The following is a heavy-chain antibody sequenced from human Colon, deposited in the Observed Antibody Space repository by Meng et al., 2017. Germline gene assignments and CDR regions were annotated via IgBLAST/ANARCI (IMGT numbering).Heavy chain of an antibody. CDR3: ARDWGDVRGGFDF. CDR1: GDSVSSNSAA. J-gene: IGHJ4*02. D-gene: IGHD3-10*02. CDR2: TYYRSKYYN. V-gene: IGHV6-1*01. Sequence: QVQLQPSGPGLVKPSQTLSLPCAISGDSVSSNSAAWNWIRQSPSRGLEWLGRTYYRSKYYNDYALSVKSRITINPDTSKNQFSLQLNSVTPEDTAIYYCARDWGDVRGGFDFWGQGTLVTVSS.